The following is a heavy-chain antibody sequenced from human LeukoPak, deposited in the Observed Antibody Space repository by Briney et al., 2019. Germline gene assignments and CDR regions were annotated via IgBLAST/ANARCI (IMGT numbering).Heavy chain of an antibody. V-gene: IGHV3-30*04. CDR2: VASDGNDK. Sequence: PGGSLRLSCAASGFTFSRYAMHLVRQAPGKGLEWVAVVASDGNDKHHADSVKGRFTISRDNSKNTLYLQMNSLRADDTAVYYCARDNTIGAADYYFDYWGQGTLVTVSS. CDR3: ARDNTIGAADYYFDY. D-gene: IGHD6-13*01. CDR1: GFTFSRYA. J-gene: IGHJ4*02.